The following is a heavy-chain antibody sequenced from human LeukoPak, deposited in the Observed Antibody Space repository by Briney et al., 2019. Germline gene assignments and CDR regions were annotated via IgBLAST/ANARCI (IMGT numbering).Heavy chain of an antibody. CDR2: INPNSGGT. Sequence: ASVKVSCKASGYTFTGYYMHWVRQAPGQGLELMGWINPNSGGTNYAQKFQGRVTMTRDTSISTAYMELSRLRSDDTAVYYCARGTGGTVTTNLNWFDPWGQGTLVTVSS. CDR1: GYTFTGYY. J-gene: IGHJ5*02. D-gene: IGHD4-17*01. CDR3: ARGTGGTVTTNLNWFDP. V-gene: IGHV1-2*02.